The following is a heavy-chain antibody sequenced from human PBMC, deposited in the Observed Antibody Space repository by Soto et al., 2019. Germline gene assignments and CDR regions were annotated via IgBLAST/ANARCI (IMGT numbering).Heavy chain of an antibody. D-gene: IGHD1-26*01. V-gene: IGHV1-18*01. Sequence: GASVKVSCKTSGYIFTTYGISWVRQAPGQGLEWMGWISGYSGNTNYAQKFQGRVTMTTDIFTTTAYMELRSLRSDDTAVYYCARGPMLPYIVGATTFDSWGQGTLVTVSS. CDR3: ARGPMLPYIVGATTFDS. J-gene: IGHJ4*02. CDR2: ISGYSGNT. CDR1: GYIFTTYG.